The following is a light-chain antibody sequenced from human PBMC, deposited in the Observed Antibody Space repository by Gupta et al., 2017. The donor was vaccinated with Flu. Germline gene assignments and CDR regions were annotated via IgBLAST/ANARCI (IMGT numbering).Light chain of an antibody. CDR1: SSNVGRNN. CDR3: AAWDTSLNVVV. Sequence: QSVLTHSTSVSGTPGQRVTISCSGSSSNVGRNNVNWYQQLPGTAPKLLIYYNDERPSGVPDRISGSKSGTSASLAIGGLQSEDEADYYCAAWDTSLNVVVFGGGTKLTVL. V-gene: IGLV1-44*01. J-gene: IGLJ2*01. CDR2: YND.